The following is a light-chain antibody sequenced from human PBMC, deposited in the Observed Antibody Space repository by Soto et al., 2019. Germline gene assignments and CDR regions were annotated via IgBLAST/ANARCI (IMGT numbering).Light chain of an antibody. J-gene: IGKJ2*01. CDR2: AAS. Sequence: DIQITQSQSSLSASVGDRVTITCRASQGDSDYLLWYHQTQEKAPKLRIYAASNLVNGVPSRFSGSGSGTNFTHTINRLHPEDFATDYCQQSYQTPHTFGQGTKLET. CDR1: QGDSDY. CDR3: QQSYQTPHT. V-gene: IGKV1-39*01.